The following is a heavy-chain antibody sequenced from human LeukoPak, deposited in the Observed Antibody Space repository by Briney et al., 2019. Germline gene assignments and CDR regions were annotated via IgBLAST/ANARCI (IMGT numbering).Heavy chain of an antibody. Sequence: ASVKVSCKASRYTFTSYGIRWVRQAPGQGLEWMGWISAYNGNTNYAQKLQGRVTMTTDTSTSTAYMELRSLRSDDTAVYYCARGSGWYPKYYFDYCGQGTLVTVSS. CDR2: ISAYNGNT. D-gene: IGHD6-19*01. V-gene: IGHV1-18*01. J-gene: IGHJ4*02. CDR3: ARGSGWYPKYYFDY. CDR1: RYTFTSYG.